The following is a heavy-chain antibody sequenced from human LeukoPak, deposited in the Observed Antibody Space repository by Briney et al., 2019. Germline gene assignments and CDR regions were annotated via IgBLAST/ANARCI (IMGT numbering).Heavy chain of an antibody. CDR2: ISGSGGST. CDR3: ANGQWLDPPSWFDP. Sequence: GGSLRLSCAASGFTFSSYAMRWVRQAPGKGLEWVSAISGSGGSTYYADSVKGRFTISRDNSKNTLYLQMNSLRAEDTAVYYCANGQWLDPPSWFDPWGQGTLVTVSS. J-gene: IGHJ5*02. V-gene: IGHV3-23*01. CDR1: GFTFSSYA. D-gene: IGHD6-19*01.